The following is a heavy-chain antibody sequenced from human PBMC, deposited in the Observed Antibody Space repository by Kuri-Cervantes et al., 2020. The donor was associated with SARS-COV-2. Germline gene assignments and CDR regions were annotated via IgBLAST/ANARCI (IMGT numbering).Heavy chain of an antibody. CDR3: GGWFGEGAADF. CDR2: ISAYNGNT. D-gene: IGHD3-10*01. J-gene: IGHJ4*02. CDR1: GYTFTSYG. V-gene: IGHV1-18*01. Sequence: ASVKVSCKASGYTFTSYGISWVRQAPGQGLEWMGWISAYNGNTNYAQKLQGRVTMTTDTSTSTAYMELSSLRSEDTAVYYCGGWFGEGAADFWGQGTLVTVSS.